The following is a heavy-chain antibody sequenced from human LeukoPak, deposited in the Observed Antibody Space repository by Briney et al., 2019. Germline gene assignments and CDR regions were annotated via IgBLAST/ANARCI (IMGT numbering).Heavy chain of an antibody. CDR3: ARASGLIAAREIDY. CDR1: GGSFSGYY. CDR2: INHSGST. V-gene: IGHV4-34*01. J-gene: IGHJ4*02. D-gene: IGHD6-6*01. Sequence: SETLSLTCAVYGGSFSGYYWSWIRQPPGKGLEWIGEINHSGSTNYNPSLKSRVTISVDTSKNQFSLKLSSVTAADTAVYYCARASGLIAAREIDYWGQGTLVTVSS.